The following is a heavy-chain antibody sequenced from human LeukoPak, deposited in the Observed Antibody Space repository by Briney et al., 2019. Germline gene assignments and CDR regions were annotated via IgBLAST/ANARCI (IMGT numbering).Heavy chain of an antibody. CDR1: GFTFNNYA. CDR2: ISGGGETT. V-gene: IGHV3-23*01. D-gene: IGHD4-17*01. Sequence: GGSLRLSCAASGFTFNNYAMNWVRQAPGKGLEWVSSISGGGETTYYADSAKGRFTTSRDNSQNTLYLQMNSLRAEDTAVYYCARDYAGYVGYFFFDYWGQGTLVTVSS. CDR3: ARDYAGYVGYFFFDY. J-gene: IGHJ4*02.